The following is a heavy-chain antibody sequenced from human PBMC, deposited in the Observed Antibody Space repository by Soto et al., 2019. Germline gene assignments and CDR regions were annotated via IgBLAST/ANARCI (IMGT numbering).Heavy chain of an antibody. CDR1: GWSFIGYY. D-gene: IGHD3-10*01. J-gene: IGHJ4*02. CDR2: ISHSGST. Sequence: XETLAPRCAVDGWSFIGYYWSWIRQPPGRGLDWIGEISHSGSTNYNPSLKSRATISVDTSNNQFSLKLSSVTAADTAVYYCARGRQVYYGSGSYYLRTGYYFDSWGQGSLVTVSS. V-gene: IGHV4-34*01. CDR3: ARGRQVYYGSGSYYLRTGYYFDS.